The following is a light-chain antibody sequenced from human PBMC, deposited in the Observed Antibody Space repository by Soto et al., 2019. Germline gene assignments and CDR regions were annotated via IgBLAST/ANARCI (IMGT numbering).Light chain of an antibody. J-gene: IGKJ1*01. V-gene: IGKV2-28*01. CDR1: QSLLHSNGYNY. CDR3: MQALQTRT. Sequence: DIVMTQSPRSLAVTPGEPASISCRSSQSLLHSNGYNYLDWYLQKPGQSPQLLIYLGSNRASGVPDRFSGSGSGTDFTLKISRVEAEDVGVYYCMQALQTRTFGQGTKGDI. CDR2: LGS.